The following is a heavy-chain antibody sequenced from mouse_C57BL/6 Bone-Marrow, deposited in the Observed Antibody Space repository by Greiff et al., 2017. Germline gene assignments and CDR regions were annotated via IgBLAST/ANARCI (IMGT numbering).Heavy chain of an antibody. CDR3: ARDGYWYFDV. J-gene: IGHJ1*03. Sequence: DVKLVESGGDLVKPGGSLKLSCAASGFTFSSYGMSWVRQTPDKRLEWVATISSGGSYTYYPDSVKGRFTISRDNAKNTLYLQMSSLKSEDTAMYYCARDGYWYFDVWGTGTTVTVSS. V-gene: IGHV5-6*02. CDR1: GFTFSSYG. CDR2: ISSGGSYT.